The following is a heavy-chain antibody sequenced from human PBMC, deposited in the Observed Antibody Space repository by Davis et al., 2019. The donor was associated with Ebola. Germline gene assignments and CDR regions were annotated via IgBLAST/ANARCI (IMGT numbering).Heavy chain of an antibody. CDR1: GGTFSSYA. D-gene: IGHD3-16*02. CDR2: IIPIFGTA. CDR3: ARNLGELSSDYYGMDV. Sequence: AASVKVSCKASGGTFSSYAISWVRQAPGQGLEWMGGIIPIFGTANYAQKFQGRVTITADESTSTAYMEVSSLRSEDTAVYYCARNLGELSSDYYGMDVWGQGTTVTVSS. V-gene: IGHV1-69*13. J-gene: IGHJ6*02.